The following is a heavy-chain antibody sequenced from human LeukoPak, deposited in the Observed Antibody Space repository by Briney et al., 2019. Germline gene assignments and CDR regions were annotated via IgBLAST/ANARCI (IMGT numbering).Heavy chain of an antibody. CDR3: ATGRDPYKTGH. V-gene: IGHV4-4*07. Sequence: SETLSLTCTVSGGSISSYYWSWVRQPAGKGLEWIGRIYTSGSTNYNPSLKSRATISVDTSKSQFSLKLSSLAAADTAVYYCATGRDPYKTGHWGQGTLVTVSS. CDR1: GGSISSYY. J-gene: IGHJ4*02. D-gene: IGHD5-24*01. CDR2: IYTSGST.